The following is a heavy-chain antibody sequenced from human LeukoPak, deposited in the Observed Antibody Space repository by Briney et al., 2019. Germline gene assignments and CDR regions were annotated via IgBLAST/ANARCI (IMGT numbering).Heavy chain of an antibody. Sequence: GGSLRLSCAASGFTFSSYGMSWVRQAPGKGLEWVSAISGSGGSTYYADSVKGRFTISRDNSKNTLYLQMNSLRAEGTAVYYCAKGNRCSGGSCYTYYFDYWGQGTLVTVSS. V-gene: IGHV3-23*01. J-gene: IGHJ4*02. D-gene: IGHD2-15*01. CDR2: ISGSGGST. CDR1: GFTFSSYG. CDR3: AKGNRCSGGSCYTYYFDY.